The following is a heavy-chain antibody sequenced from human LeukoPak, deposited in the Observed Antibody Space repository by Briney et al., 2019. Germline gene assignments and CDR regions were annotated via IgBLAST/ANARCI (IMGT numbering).Heavy chain of an antibody. V-gene: IGHV3-30-3*01. Sequence: GGSLRLSCAASGFTFSSYAMHWVRQAPGKGLEWVAVISYDGSNKYYADSVKGRFTISRDNSKNTLYLQMNSLRAEDTAVYYCARAEIPIVVVPAAIYPLDYWGQGTLVTVSS. CDR3: ARAEIPIVVVPAAIYPLDY. D-gene: IGHD2-2*01. CDR2: ISYDGSNK. J-gene: IGHJ4*02. CDR1: GFTFSSYA.